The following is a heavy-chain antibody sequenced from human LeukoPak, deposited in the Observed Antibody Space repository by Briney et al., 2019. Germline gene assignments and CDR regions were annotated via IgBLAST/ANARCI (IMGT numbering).Heavy chain of an antibody. Sequence: GGSLRLSCAASGFTFSSYSMNWVRQAPGKGLEWVSSISSSSSYIYYADSVKGRFTISRDNAKNSLYLQMNSLRAEDTAVYYCARVGLRGTRDGYNQYYFDYWGQGTLVTVSS. CDR1: GFTFSSYS. J-gene: IGHJ4*02. CDR3: ARVGLRGTRDGYNQYYFDY. D-gene: IGHD5-24*01. CDR2: ISSSSSYI. V-gene: IGHV3-21*01.